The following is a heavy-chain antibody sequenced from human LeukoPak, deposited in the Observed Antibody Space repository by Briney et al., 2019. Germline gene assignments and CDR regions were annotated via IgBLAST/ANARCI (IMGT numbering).Heavy chain of an antibody. V-gene: IGHV3-30*18. D-gene: IGHD4-17*01. CDR3: AKDVGGTVTIGSSVLGY. CDR1: GFTFSSYG. Sequence: GGSLRLSCAASGFTFSSYGMHWVRQAPGKGLEWVAVISYDGSNKYYADSVKGRFTISRDNSKNTLYLQMNSLRAEDTAVYYCAKDVGGTVTIGSSVLGYWGQGTLVTVSS. CDR2: ISYDGSNK. J-gene: IGHJ4*02.